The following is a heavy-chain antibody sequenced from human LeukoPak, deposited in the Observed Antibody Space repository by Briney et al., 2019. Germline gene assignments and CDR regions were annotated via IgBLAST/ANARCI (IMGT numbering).Heavy chain of an antibody. CDR3: ARVRSDYGDYCFDY. J-gene: IGHJ4*02. V-gene: IGHV5-51*01. CDR2: IYPGDSDT. CDR1: GHSFTSYW. Sequence: GGSLKISCKGSGHSFTSYWIGWVRQMPGKGLEWMGIIYPGDSDTRYSPSFQGQVTISADKSISTAYLQWSSLKASDTAMYYCARVRSDYGDYCFDYWGQGTLVTVSS. D-gene: IGHD4-17*01.